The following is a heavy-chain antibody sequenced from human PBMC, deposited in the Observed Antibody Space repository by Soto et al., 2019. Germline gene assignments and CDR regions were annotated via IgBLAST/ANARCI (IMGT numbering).Heavy chain of an antibody. V-gene: IGHV4-34*01. D-gene: IGHD3-3*01. Sequence: SETLSLTCALYGGSFDGYYWSWIRQSPGKGLEWIGEIHHSGSTKYNPSLKSRVSLSVDTSTKQFSLKMTSMTAADRGVYYCARGVDPWSGYLFWGQGTPVTVSS. CDR1: GGSFDGYY. CDR2: IHHSGST. CDR3: ARGVDPWSGYLF. J-gene: IGHJ4*02.